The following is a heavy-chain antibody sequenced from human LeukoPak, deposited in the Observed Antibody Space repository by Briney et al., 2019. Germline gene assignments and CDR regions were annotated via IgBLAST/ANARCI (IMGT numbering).Heavy chain of an antibody. D-gene: IGHD3-22*01. Sequence: GGSLRLSCAASGFTFSSYGMHWVRQAPGKGLEWVAVIWYDGSNKYYADSVKGRFTISRDNSKNTLYLQMNSLRAEDTAVYYCARGYYYDSSGYYYAPFYWGQGTPVTVSS. CDR1: GFTFSSYG. V-gene: IGHV3-33*01. CDR2: IWYDGSNK. CDR3: ARGYYYDSSGYYYAPFY. J-gene: IGHJ4*02.